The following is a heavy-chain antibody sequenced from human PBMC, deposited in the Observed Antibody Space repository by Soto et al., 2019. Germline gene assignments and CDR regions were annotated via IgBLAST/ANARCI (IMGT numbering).Heavy chain of an antibody. J-gene: IGHJ3*02. CDR3: ARVQDYYDSSGYLSAFDI. V-gene: IGHV1-46*01. D-gene: IGHD3-22*01. Sequence: ASVKVSCKASGYTFTSYYMHWVRQAPGQGLEWMGIINPSGGSTSYAQKFQGRVTMTRDTSTSTVYMELSSLRSEDTAVYYCARVQDYYDSSGYLSAFDIWGQGTMVTVSS. CDR1: GYTFTSYY. CDR2: INPSGGST.